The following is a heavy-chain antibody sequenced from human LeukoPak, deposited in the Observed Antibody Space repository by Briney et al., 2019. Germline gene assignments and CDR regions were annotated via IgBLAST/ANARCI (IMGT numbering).Heavy chain of an antibody. CDR3: ARDRAAGTLDF. D-gene: IGHD6-25*01. CDR2: IQYSGTT. V-gene: IGHV4-59*01. CDR1: SGSIIGYY. J-gene: IGHJ4*02. Sequence: SETLSLTCTVSSGSIIGYYWAWIRQPPGKGLEWIGYIQYSGTTEYNPSLASRATISVDTAKDQFSLNLRSVTAADTAVYHCARDRAAGTLDFWGQGTLVTVSS.